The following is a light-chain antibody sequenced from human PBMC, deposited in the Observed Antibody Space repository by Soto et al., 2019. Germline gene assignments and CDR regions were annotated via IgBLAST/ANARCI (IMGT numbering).Light chain of an antibody. J-gene: IGKJ3*01. CDR3: MQGIRCPPP. CDR1: ESLVYSDGNTY. Sequence: DVVMTQSPLSLPVTLGQPASISCRSSESLVYSDGNTYLNWYQQRPGHSPRRLIYEVSKRDSGVAARFSRSGSGTDFTLTISRVEGGDVGIYYCMQGIRCPPPFGPGTKVDI. V-gene: IGKV2-30*01. CDR2: EVS.